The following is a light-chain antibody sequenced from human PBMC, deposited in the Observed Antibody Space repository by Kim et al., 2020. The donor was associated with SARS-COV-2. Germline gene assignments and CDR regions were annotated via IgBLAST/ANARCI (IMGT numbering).Light chain of an antibody. CDR3: QVWDSSTWV. V-gene: IGLV3-9*01. CDR1: NLVRRN. J-gene: IGLJ3*02. CDR2: RDY. Sequence: SVSLGQTASITCGENNLVRRNVHWYQQRPGQAPVLVIYRDYNRPSGIPERFSGSNSGNTATLTISRAQDGDEADYYCQVWDSSTWVFGGGTQLTVL.